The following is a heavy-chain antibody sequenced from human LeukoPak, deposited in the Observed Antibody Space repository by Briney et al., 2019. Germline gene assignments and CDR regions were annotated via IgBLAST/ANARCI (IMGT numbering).Heavy chain of an antibody. V-gene: IGHV4-59*01. D-gene: IGHD6-19*01. CDR3: ARDYDSSGWYDY. CDR1: GASISSYY. CDR2: IYYSGNT. J-gene: IGHJ4*02. Sequence: SETLSLTCTVSGASISSYYWSWIRQPPGKGLEWIGYIYYSGNTNYNPSLKSRVTISVDTSKNQFSLKLSYVTAADTAVYYCARDYDSSGWYDYWGQGTLVTVSS.